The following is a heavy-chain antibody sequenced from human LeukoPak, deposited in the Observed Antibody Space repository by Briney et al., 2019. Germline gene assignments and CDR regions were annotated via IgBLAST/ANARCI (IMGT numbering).Heavy chain of an antibody. CDR2: VYYSGST. V-gene: IGHV4-59*12. J-gene: IGHJ6*03. CDR1: GGSISSYY. D-gene: IGHD2-2*03. Sequence: SETLSLTCTVSGGSISSYYWSWIRQPPGKGLEWIGYVYYSGSTNYNPSLKSRVTMSVDTSKNQFSLKLSSVTAADTAVYYCARVQLGYCSSTSCSEGGGYYYYMDVWGKGTTVTISS. CDR3: ARVQLGYCSSTSCSEGGGYYYYMDV.